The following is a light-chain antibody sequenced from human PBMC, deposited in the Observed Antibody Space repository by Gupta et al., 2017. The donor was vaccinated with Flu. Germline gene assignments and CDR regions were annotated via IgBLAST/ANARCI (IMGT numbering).Light chain of an antibody. V-gene: IGKV1D-12*01. Sequence: DIQMTQSPSSVSASVGDRVTMTCRASQDVDTWLAWYQQKPGKAPKLIIYAASTLESGVPSRFSGSGSGTYFSLTISRLQPEDFATYYCQQCSSFPLTFGRGTKVEIK. CDR1: QDVDTW. CDR2: AAS. J-gene: IGKJ4*01. CDR3: QQCSSFPLT.